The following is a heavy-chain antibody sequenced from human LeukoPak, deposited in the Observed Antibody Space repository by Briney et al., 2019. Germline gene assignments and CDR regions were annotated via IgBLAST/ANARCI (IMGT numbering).Heavy chain of an antibody. V-gene: IGHV4-39*07. CDR3: ARDRGEGIVGTFDY. CDR1: GGSISSSSYF. CDR2: IYYSGST. J-gene: IGHJ4*02. D-gene: IGHD1-26*01. Sequence: SETLSLTCTVSGGSISSSSYFWGWIRQPPGKGLEWIGSIYYSGSTSYNPSLKSRVTMSVDTSKNQFSLRLSSVTPADTAVYYCARDRGEGIVGTFDYWGQGTLVTVSS.